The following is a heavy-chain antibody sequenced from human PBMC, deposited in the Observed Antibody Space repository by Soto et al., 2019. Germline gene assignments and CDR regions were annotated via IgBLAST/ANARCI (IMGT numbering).Heavy chain of an antibody. D-gene: IGHD1-7*01. CDR1: GDSLKNHY. V-gene: IGHV4-59*11. CDR3: ARGTRDHYFDY. CDR2: IYDSGST. Sequence: KPSETLSLTCSVSGDSLKNHYWAWIRHSPGKGLEWIGNIYDSGSTNYSPALKSRVSMSVDTSKNLFPLKLSSVTAADTAVYYCARGTRDHYFDYWGQGTLVTVSS. J-gene: IGHJ4*02.